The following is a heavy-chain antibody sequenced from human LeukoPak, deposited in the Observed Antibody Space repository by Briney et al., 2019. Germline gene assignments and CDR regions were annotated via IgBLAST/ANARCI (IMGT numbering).Heavy chain of an antibody. J-gene: IGHJ5*02. V-gene: IGHV1-69*05. CDR2: IIPIFGTA. CDR1: VGTLSSYA. CDR3: ASIVRGTKGWLDP. Sequence: SVKVSCKASVGTLSSYASSWVRQAPGQGLEWMGGIIPIFGTANYAQKVEGRVTITTDESTSTDYMELRRLRYEDTAVYYCASIVRGTKGWLDPWGQGTLVTVSS. D-gene: IGHD1-26*01.